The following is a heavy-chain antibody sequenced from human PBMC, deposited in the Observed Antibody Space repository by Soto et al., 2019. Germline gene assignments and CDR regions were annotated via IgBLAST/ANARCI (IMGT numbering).Heavy chain of an antibody. Sequence: PVGSLRLSCAASGFTFSSYAMSWVRQAPGKGLEWVSAISGSGGSTYYADSVKGRFTISRDNSKNTLYLQMNSLRAEDTAVYYCAKPNALQDIVVVPAAIRGDYYYYGMDVWGQGTTVTVSS. J-gene: IGHJ6*02. D-gene: IGHD2-2*02. CDR2: ISGSGGST. V-gene: IGHV3-23*01. CDR1: GFTFSSYA. CDR3: AKPNALQDIVVVPAAIRGDYYYYGMDV.